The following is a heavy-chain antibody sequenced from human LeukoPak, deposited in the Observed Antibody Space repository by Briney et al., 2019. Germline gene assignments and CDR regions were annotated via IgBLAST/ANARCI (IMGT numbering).Heavy chain of an antibody. CDR2: ISWNSGSI. CDR3: AKGATIAATLGWFDP. D-gene: IGHD2-15*01. J-gene: IGHJ5*02. CDR1: GFTFDDYA. Sequence: PGRSLRLSCAASGFTFDDYAMHWVRQAPGKGLEWVSGISWNSGSIGYADSVKGRFTISRDNAKNSLYLQMNSLRAGDTALYYCAKGATIAATLGWFDPWGQGTLVTVSS. V-gene: IGHV3-9*01.